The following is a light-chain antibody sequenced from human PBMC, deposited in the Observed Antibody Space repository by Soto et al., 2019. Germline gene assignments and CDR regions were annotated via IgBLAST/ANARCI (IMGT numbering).Light chain of an antibody. CDR1: QSVSRN. V-gene: IGKV3-15*01. J-gene: IGKJ1*01. Sequence: EIVMTQSPATLSVSPGERATLSCRASQSVSRNLAWYQQKPGQAPRLLIYGASTRATGVPARFSGSGSGTDFTLSISSLQSEDFAVYYCQQYSNWPPVTFGQGTKVEIK. CDR2: GAS. CDR3: QQYSNWPPVT.